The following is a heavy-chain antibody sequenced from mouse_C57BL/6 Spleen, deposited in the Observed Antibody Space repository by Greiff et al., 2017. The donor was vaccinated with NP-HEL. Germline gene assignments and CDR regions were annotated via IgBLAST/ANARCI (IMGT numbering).Heavy chain of an antibody. J-gene: IGHJ2*01. CDR2: ISDGGSYT. CDR1: GFTFSSYA. V-gene: IGHV5-4*01. D-gene: IGHD4-1*01. Sequence: EVQLVESGGGLVKPGGSLKLSCAASGFTFSSYAMSWVRQTPEKRLEWVATISDGGSYTYYLDNVKGRFTISRDNAKNNLYLQMSQMKSEDTDKYYCARERGANGDACDYWGKGTTLTVYS. CDR3: ARERGANGDACDY.